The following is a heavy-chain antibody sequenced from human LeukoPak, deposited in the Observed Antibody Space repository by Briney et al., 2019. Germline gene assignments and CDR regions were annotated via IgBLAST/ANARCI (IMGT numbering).Heavy chain of an antibody. CDR2: ISYDGSNK. D-gene: IGHD6-6*01. CDR3: ASGDSSSGGMDV. V-gene: IGHV3-30-3*01. J-gene: IGHJ6*02. CDR1: GFTFSSYA. Sequence: GGSLRLSCAASGFTFSSYAMHWVRQAPGKGLEWVAVISYDGSNKYYADSVKGRFTISRDNSKNTLYLRMNSLRAEDTAVYYCASGDSSSGGMDVWGQGTTVTVSS.